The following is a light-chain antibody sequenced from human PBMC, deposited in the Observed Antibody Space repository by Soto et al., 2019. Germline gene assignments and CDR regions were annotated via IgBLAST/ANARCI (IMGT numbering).Light chain of an antibody. CDR1: QSVSRY. J-gene: IGKJ2*01. Sequence: SPGDTATLSCRASQSVSRYLAWYQQKPGQAPRLLIYDASNRATGIPARFSGSGSGTDFTLTIGSLEPEDFAVYYCQHRSNWPRTFGQGTKVEIK. CDR2: DAS. V-gene: IGKV3-11*01. CDR3: QHRSNWPRT.